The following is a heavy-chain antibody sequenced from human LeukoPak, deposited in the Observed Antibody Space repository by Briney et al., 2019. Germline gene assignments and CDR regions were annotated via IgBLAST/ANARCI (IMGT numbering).Heavy chain of an antibody. CDR1: GGTFSSYA. CDR3: ARDREMATEDYFDY. CDR2: IIPIFGTA. J-gene: IGHJ4*02. D-gene: IGHD5-24*01. Sequence: GASVKVSCKASGGTFSSYAISWVRQAPGQGLEWMGGIIPIFGTANYAQKFQGRVTITADESTSTAYVELSSLRSEDTAVYYCARDREMATEDYFDYWGQGTLVTVSS. V-gene: IGHV1-69*13.